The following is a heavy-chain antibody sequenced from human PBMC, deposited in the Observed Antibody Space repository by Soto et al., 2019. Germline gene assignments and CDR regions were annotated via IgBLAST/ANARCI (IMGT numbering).Heavy chain of an antibody. Sequence: SGPTLVNPTQTLTLTCTFSGFSLSTSGMCVSWNRQPPGKALGWLARIDWDDDKYYSTSLKTRLTISKDTSKNQVVLTMTNMDPVDTATYYCARTPLSSPTYYYYYMDVWGKGTTVTVSS. J-gene: IGHJ6*03. D-gene: IGHD6-6*01. CDR2: IDWDDDK. CDR3: ARTPLSSPTYYYYYMDV. CDR1: GFSLSTSGMC. V-gene: IGHV2-70*11.